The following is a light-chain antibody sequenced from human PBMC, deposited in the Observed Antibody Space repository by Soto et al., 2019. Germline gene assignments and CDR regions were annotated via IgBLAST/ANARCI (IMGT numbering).Light chain of an antibody. CDR3: QQYGRTSRT. Sequence: DIVLTLSPGSPFLSPAEGATLSGRASPSCSTNFFARNQHKPGQAPSLLIYGASTRATGIPDRVSGSGSGTAFSLTISRLEPEDFAVYYCQQYGRTSRTFGQRTKVE. J-gene: IGKJ1*01. CDR2: GAS. V-gene: IGKV3-20*01. CDR1: PSCSTNF.